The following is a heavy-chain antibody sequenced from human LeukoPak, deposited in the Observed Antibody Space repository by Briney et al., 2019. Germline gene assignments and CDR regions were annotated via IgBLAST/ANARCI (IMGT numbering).Heavy chain of an antibody. V-gene: IGHV1-69*01. CDR2: LIPIFGTA. D-gene: IGHD2-21*02. CDR3: ARGGVSCGGDCYPMYYFDY. CDR1: GGTFSIYA. J-gene: IGHJ4*02. Sequence: SVKVSCRASGGTFSIYAISWVRRAPGQGLEGMGGLIPIFGTANYSQKFQGRVTITADESTSTAYMELSSLRSEDRAVYYCARGGVSCGGDCYPMYYFDYWGQGTLVTVSS.